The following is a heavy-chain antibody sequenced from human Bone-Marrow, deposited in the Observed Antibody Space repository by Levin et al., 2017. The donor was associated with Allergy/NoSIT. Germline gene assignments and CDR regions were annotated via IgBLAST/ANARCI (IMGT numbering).Heavy chain of an antibody. D-gene: IGHD5-18*01. CDR3: ARDNQGYSDGGDFDY. V-gene: IGHV1-18*01. J-gene: IGHJ4*02. CDR2: ISAYNGNT. Sequence: GESLKISCKASGYTFTSYGISWVRQAPGQGLEWMGWISAYNGNTNYAQKLQGRVTMTTDTSTSTAYMELRSLRSDDTAVYYCARDNQGYSDGGDFDYWGQGTLVTVSS. CDR1: GYTFTSYG.